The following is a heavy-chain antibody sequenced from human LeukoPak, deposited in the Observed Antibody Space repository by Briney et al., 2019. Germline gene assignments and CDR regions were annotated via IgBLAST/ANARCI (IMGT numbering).Heavy chain of an antibody. CDR3: ARDDAAGLIDY. CDR2: IIPILGIA. J-gene: IGHJ4*02. CDR1: GGTFSSYA. V-gene: IGHV1-69*04. Sequence: GASVKVSCKASGGTFSSYAISWVRQAPGQGLEWMGRIIPILGIANYTQKFQGRVTITADKSTSTAYMELSSLRSEDTAVYYCARDDAAGLIDYWGQGTLVTVSS. D-gene: IGHD6-13*01.